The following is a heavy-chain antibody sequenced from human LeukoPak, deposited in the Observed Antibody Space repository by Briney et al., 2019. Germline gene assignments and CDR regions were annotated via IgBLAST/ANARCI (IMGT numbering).Heavy chain of an antibody. Sequence: SETLSLTCAVYGGSFSGYYWSWIRQPPGKGLEWIGEINHSGSTNYNPSLKSRVTISVDTSKNQFSLKLSSVTAADTAVYYCARTYSSSWSFFDYWGQGTLVTVSS. D-gene: IGHD6-13*01. V-gene: IGHV4-34*01. J-gene: IGHJ4*02. CDR2: INHSGST. CDR3: ARTYSSSWSFFDY. CDR1: GGSFSGYY.